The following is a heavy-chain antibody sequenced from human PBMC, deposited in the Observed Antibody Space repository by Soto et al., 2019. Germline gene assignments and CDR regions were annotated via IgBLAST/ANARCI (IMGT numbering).Heavy chain of an antibody. CDR3: TTTPYCISTSCYDY. D-gene: IGHD2-2*01. CDR1: GGSISSGGYY. CDR2: IYYSGST. V-gene: IGHV4-61*08. Sequence: PSETLSLTCNVSGGSISSGGYYWTWIRQHPGKGLEWIGYIYYSGSTNYNPSLKSRVTISVDTSKNQFSLKLSSVTAADTAVYYCTTTPYCISTSCYDYWGQGTLVTVSS. J-gene: IGHJ4*02.